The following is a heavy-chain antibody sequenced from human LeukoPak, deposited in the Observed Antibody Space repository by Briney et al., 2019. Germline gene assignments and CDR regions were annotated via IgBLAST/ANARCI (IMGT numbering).Heavy chain of an antibody. J-gene: IGHJ4*02. D-gene: IGHD5-18*01. CDR1: EFAFSTNS. CDR2: ISSSSRTI. V-gene: IGHV3-48*01. CDR3: TRVSWIQLWVLGPFDY. Sequence: GGSLRLSCVASEFAFSTNSMNWVRQAPGKGLEWLSYISSSSRTISYADSVKGRFTISKDNAKNSLYLQMNSLKTEDTAVYYCTRVSWIQLWVLGPFDYWGQGTLVTVSS.